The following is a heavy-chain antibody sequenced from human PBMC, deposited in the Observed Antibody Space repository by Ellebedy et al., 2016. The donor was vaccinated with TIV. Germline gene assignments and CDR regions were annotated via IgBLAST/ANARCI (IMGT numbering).Heavy chain of an antibody. CDR1: GLTLISYA. CDR2: ISGSAGGGST. D-gene: IGHD2-15*01. Sequence: PGGSMRLSCAASGLTLISYARGWVRQAPGMGLAWSSGISGSAGGGSTYYADSVKGRFTISRDNSKNTVYLQMNSLRAEDTAVYYCAKDPIGTCTGARCYPFDHWGQGTLVTVSS. J-gene: IGHJ4*02. CDR3: AKDPIGTCTGARCYPFDH. V-gene: IGHV3-23*01.